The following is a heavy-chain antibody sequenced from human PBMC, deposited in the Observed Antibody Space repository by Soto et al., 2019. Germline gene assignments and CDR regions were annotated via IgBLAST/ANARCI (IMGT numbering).Heavy chain of an antibody. CDR1: GFTFSSYE. CDR2: ISSSGRTI. V-gene: IGHV3-48*03. D-gene: IGHD1-20*01. Sequence: GGSLRLSCAASGFTFSSYEMNWVRQAPGKGLEWVSYISSSGRTIYYADSVKGRFTISRDNAKNSLYLQMNSLRAEDTAVYYCARSGYNWNDGARGYFDYWGQGTLVTVSS. CDR3: ARSGYNWNDGARGYFDY. J-gene: IGHJ4*02.